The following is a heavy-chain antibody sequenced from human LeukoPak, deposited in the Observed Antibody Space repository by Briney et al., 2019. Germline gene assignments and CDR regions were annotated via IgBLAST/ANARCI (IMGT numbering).Heavy chain of an antibody. CDR1: GGSISSYY. D-gene: IGHD3-22*01. V-gene: IGHV4-4*07. CDR3: ARDGYYYDSSGYLDAFDI. J-gene: IGHJ3*02. CDR2: IYTSGST. Sequence: SETLSLTCTVSGGSISSYYWSWIRQPAGKGLEWIGRIYTSGSTNYNPSLKSRVTTSVDTSKNQFSLKLSSVTAADTAVYYCARDGYYYDSSGYLDAFDIWGQGTMVTVSS.